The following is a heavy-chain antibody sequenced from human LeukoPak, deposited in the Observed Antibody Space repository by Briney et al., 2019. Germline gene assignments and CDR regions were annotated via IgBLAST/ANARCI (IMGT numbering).Heavy chain of an antibody. J-gene: IGHJ4*02. CDR3: ARKPRYCSGGNCYFFDY. CDR1: EYTFTDYY. V-gene: IGHV1-2*02. D-gene: IGHD2-15*01. CDR2: INPDTGGT. Sequence: ASVKVSRKASEYTFTDYYMHWVRRAPGQGLEWMGWINPDTGGTNSPQKFQGRVTLTRDTSISTAYMGLSSLRSDDTAVYYCARKPRYCSGGNCYFFDYWGQGTLVTVSS.